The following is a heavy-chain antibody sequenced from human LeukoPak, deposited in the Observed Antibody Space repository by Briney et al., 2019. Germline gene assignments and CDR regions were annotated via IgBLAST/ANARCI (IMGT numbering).Heavy chain of an antibody. CDR2: ISYDGSNK. V-gene: IGHV3-30*03. J-gene: IGHJ4*02. CDR1: GFTFSSYG. CDR3: AATFSDTAQFDY. D-gene: IGHD1-26*01. Sequence: PGGSLRLSCAASGFTFSSYGMHWVRQAPGKGLEWVAVISYDGSNKYYADSVKGRFTISRDNSKNTLYLQMNSLRAEDTAVYYCAATFSDTAQFDYWGQGTLVTVSS.